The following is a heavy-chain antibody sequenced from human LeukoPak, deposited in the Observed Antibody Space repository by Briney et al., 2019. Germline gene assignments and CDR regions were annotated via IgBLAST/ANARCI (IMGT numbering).Heavy chain of an antibody. CDR2: IYHSGST. V-gene: IGHV4-30-2*01. CDR3: GVTGLEYHGMDV. CDR1: GGSISSGGYS. D-gene: IGHD3-3*01. J-gene: IGHJ6*02. Sequence: PSQTLSLTCAVSGGSISSGGYSWSWIRQPPGKGLEWIGYIYHSGSTYYNPSLKSRVTISVDRSKNQFSLKLSSVTAADTAVYYCGVTGLEYHGMDVWGQGTTVTVSS.